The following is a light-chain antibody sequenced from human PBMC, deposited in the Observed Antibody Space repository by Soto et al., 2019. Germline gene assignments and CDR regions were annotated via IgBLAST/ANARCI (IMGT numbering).Light chain of an antibody. V-gene: IGKV1-39*01. J-gene: IGKJ5*01. Sequence: DIQMTQSPSSLSASXGDRVPITXXXSQSISIYLNWYQLKPGKAPNLLMYGASYLKSGVPTRFSGSGSGTDFTLTISSLQPEDFAIYYCQQTYTTPEITFGQGTRLEIK. CDR1: QSISIY. CDR2: GAS. CDR3: QQTYTTPEIT.